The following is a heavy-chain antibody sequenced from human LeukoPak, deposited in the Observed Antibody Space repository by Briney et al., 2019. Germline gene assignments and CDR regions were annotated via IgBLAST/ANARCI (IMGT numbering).Heavy chain of an antibody. CDR1: GYTLTELS. D-gene: IGHD3-3*01. CDR2: FDPEDGEP. Sequence: ASVKVSCKVSGYTLTELSMQWVRQAPGKGLEWVGGFDPEDGEPIYAQKFQGRVTVTEDTSTDTAQMELSSLTSEDTAVYYCATGGYYRGKWFDPWGQGTLVTVSS. CDR3: ATGGYYRGKWFDP. J-gene: IGHJ5*02. V-gene: IGHV1-24*01.